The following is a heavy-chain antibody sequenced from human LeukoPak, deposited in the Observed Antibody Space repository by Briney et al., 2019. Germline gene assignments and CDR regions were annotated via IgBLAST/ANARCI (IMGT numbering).Heavy chain of an antibody. Sequence: GGSLRLSCVVSGLRFRNYGMHWVRQAPGKGLEWVAVIYYDGSNKYYADSVKGRFTISRDNSKNTLYLQMNCLRAEDTAVYYCARDQSSSIYGMDVWGQGTTVTVSS. CDR3: ARDQSSSIYGMDV. J-gene: IGHJ6*02. V-gene: IGHV3-33*01. CDR2: IYYDGSNK. D-gene: IGHD6-6*01. CDR1: GLRFRNYG.